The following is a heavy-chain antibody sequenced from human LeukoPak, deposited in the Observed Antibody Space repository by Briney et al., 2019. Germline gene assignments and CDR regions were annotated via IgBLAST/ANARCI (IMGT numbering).Heavy chain of an antibody. CDR3: ASPISSGSYYAFDI. CDR2: INPNSGGT. V-gene: IGHV1-2*02. CDR1: GYTFTGYY. D-gene: IGHD1-26*01. J-gene: IGHJ3*02. Sequence: GASVKVSCKASGYTFTGYYMHWVRQAPGQGLEWMGWINPNSGGTNYAQKFQGRVTMTRDTSISTAYMELSRLRSDDTAVYYCASPISSGSYYAFDIWGQGTMVTVSS.